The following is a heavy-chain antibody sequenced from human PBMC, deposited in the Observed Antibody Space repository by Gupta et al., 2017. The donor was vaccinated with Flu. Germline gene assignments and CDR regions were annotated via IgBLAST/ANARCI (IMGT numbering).Heavy chain of an antibody. D-gene: IGHD3-22*01. V-gene: IGHV3-15*04. J-gene: IGHJ4*02. CDR2: IVGSLDDGKT. CDR3: YFGGDDLDSYGDSQRFDH. Sequence: GLGWVGRIVGSLDDGKTDDDAPVKVRYTITSDDSKNTLYLQMVSLKIEDTGVYYCYFGGDDLDSYGDSQRFDHWGQGTVVTVSS.